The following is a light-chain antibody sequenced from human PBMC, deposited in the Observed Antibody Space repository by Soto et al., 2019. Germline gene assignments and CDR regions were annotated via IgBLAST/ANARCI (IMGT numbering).Light chain of an antibody. CDR3: SSYAGGYPWV. Sequence: QSALTQPRSLSGSPGQSVTISCTGTSSDVGGYNYVSWYQQHPGKSPKLLIYDVTKRPSGVPDHFSGSKSGNTASLTISGLQAEDEADYYCSSYAGGYPWVFGGGTKLTVL. CDR2: DVT. V-gene: IGLV2-11*01. J-gene: IGLJ3*02. CDR1: SSDVGGYNY.